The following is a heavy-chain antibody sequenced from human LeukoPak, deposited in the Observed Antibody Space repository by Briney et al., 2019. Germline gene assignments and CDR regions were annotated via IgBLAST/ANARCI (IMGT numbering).Heavy chain of an antibody. Sequence: ASVKVSCKASGYTFTSYDSNWLGQAPGQGLEGMGWMNPNSGNTGSAQKFQGRRTMTRNTSISTAYMELSSLRSEDTAVYYCARAGGYCGRISCPYYFDYWGQGSLVAVSS. CDR1: GYTFTSYD. J-gene: IGHJ4*02. V-gene: IGHV1-8*01. CDR2: MNPNSGNT. CDR3: ARAGGYCGRISCPYYFDY. D-gene: IGHD2-15*01.